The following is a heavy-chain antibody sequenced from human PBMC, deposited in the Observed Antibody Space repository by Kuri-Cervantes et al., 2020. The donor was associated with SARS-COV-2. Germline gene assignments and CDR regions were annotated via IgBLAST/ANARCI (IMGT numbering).Heavy chain of an antibody. V-gene: IGHV2-70*01. J-gene: IGHJ6*02. CDR1: GFSLSTSEMC. CDR3: ARMRFSGSGRQYYGMDV. Sequence: SGPTLVKPTQTLTLTCTFSGFSLSTSEMCVSWIRQPPGKALEWLALIDWEDDEYYSASLKTSATISKDTSKNQVVLTMTNMDPLDTATYYCARMRFSGSGRQYYGMDVWGQGTTVTVSS. D-gene: IGHD3-10*01. CDR2: IDWEDDE.